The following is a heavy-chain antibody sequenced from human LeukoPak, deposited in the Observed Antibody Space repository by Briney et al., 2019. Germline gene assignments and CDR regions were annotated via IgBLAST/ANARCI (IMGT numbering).Heavy chain of an antibody. V-gene: IGHV3-53*04. Sequence: GGSLRLSCAASGFTVSSNYMSWVRQAPGKGLEWVSVIYSGGSTYYADSVKGRFTISRHNSKNTLYLQMNSLRAEDTAVYYCARPRKSSCSSTSCRVSQYQDKGYYFDYWGQGTLVTVSS. CDR1: GFTVSSNY. CDR3: ARPRKSSCSSTSCRVSQYQDKGYYFDY. D-gene: IGHD2-2*01. CDR2: IYSGGST. J-gene: IGHJ4*02.